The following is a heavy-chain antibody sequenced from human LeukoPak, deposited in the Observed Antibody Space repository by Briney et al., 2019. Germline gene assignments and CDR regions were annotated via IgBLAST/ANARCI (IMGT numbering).Heavy chain of an antibody. J-gene: IGHJ4*02. D-gene: IGHD5-24*01. CDR3: ARDLGRDGYS. V-gene: IGHV3-74*01. CDR1: GFTFDDYA. CDR2: INSDGSST. Sequence: GGSLRLSCAASGFTFDDYAMHWVRQAPGKGPVWVSRINSDGSSTNYADSVKGRFTISRDNAKNTLYLEMNSLRAEDTAVYHCARDLGRDGYSWGQGTLVTVSS.